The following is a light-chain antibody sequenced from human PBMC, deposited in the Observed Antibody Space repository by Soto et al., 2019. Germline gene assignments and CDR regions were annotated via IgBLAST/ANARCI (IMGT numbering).Light chain of an antibody. CDR1: TSNIGSNT. Sequence: QSVLTQPPSASGTPGQGVPISCSGITSNIGSNTVNWYQQLPGTAPKLLIYNNNQRPSGVPDRFSGSKSGTSASLAIGGLQSEDEADYYCAAWDDSLNGYVFGTGTKLTVL. V-gene: IGLV1-44*01. J-gene: IGLJ1*01. CDR3: AAWDDSLNGYV. CDR2: NNN.